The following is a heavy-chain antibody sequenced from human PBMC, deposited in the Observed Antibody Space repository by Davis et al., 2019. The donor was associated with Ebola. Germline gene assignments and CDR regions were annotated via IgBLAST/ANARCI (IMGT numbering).Heavy chain of an antibody. Sequence: ASLNISCAASGFTFSRYWMSCVRQAPGKGLEWVANIKQDGSEKYYVDSVKGRFTISRDNAKNSLYLQMNSLRAEDTAVYYCARDRAGITMVRGVNWFDPWGQGTLVTVSS. J-gene: IGHJ5*02. V-gene: IGHV3-7*03. D-gene: IGHD3-10*01. CDR3: ARDRAGITMVRGVNWFDP. CDR2: IKQDGSEK. CDR1: GFTFSRYW.